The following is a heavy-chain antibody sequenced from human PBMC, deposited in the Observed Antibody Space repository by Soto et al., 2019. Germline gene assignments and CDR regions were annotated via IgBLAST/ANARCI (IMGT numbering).Heavy chain of an antibody. D-gene: IGHD4-17*01. Sequence: GGSLRLSCAASGFTFNIYALHWVRQAPGKGLEWVAVISFDGSKKYYSDSVKGRFTISRDNLKNTLYLQMNNLRVEDAALYFCAREDDYGYRYINYGLDVWGQGTTVTVSS. J-gene: IGHJ6*02. V-gene: IGHV3-30-3*01. CDR1: GFTFNIYA. CDR3: AREDDYGYRYINYGLDV. CDR2: ISFDGSKK.